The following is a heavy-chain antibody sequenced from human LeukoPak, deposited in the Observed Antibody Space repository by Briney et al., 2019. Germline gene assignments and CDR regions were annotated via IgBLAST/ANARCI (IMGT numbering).Heavy chain of an antibody. Sequence: PSETLSLTCAVFGGSFSGYYWSWIRQPPGKGLEWIGEINHSGSTYYNPSLKSRVTISVDTSKNQFSLKLSSVTAADTAVYYCARGPDSKAIDYWGQGTLVTVSS. CDR1: GGSFSGYY. V-gene: IGHV4-34*01. D-gene: IGHD4-11*01. CDR3: ARGPDSKAIDY. J-gene: IGHJ4*02. CDR2: INHSGST.